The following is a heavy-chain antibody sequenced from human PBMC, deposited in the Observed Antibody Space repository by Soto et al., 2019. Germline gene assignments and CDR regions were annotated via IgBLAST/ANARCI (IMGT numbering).Heavy chain of an antibody. Sequence: QITLKESGPTLVKPTQTLTLTCTFSGFSLSTSGVGVGWIRQPPGKALEWLALIYWDDDKRYSPSLKSRLTITKDTSKNQVVLTMTNMDPVDTATYYCAHSTYYYDSSGYYYFDYWGQGTLVTVSS. CDR3: AHSTYYYDSSGYYYFDY. V-gene: IGHV2-5*02. CDR2: IYWDDDK. J-gene: IGHJ4*02. CDR1: GFSLSTSGVG. D-gene: IGHD3-22*01.